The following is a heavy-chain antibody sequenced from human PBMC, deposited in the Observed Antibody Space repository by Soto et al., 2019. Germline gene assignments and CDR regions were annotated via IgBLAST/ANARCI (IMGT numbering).Heavy chain of an antibody. CDR3: AKESMPEHYGDTLFDY. V-gene: IGHV3-23*01. J-gene: IGHJ4*02. D-gene: IGHD4-17*01. CDR2: FSAGGRA. CDR1: GFSFRSYA. Sequence: QLLESGGGLIQPGGSLRLSCEASGFSFRSYALSWDRQAPGKGLEWVSTFSAGGRAYYADSVKGRFTIAKDTSKNTLILQARSLRAEDTAVYYCAKESMPEHYGDTLFDYWGQGTRVTVSS.